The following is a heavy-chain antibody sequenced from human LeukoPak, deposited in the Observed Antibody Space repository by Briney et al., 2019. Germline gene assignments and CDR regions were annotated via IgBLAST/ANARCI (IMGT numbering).Heavy chain of an antibody. CDR1: GYTFTGYY. CDR2: INPNSGGT. V-gene: IGHV1-2*02. Sequence: ASVKVSCKASGYTFTGYYMHWVRQAPGQGLEWMGWINPNSGGTNYAQKFQGRVTMTRDTSISIAYMELSRLRSDDTAVYYCAREEVMAVAFQYWGQGTLVTVSS. J-gene: IGHJ1*01. CDR3: AREEVMAVAFQY. D-gene: IGHD6-19*01.